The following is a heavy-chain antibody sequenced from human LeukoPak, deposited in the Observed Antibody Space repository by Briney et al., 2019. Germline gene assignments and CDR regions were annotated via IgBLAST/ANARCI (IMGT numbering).Heavy chain of an antibody. D-gene: IGHD2-15*01. CDR1: GFTFSSYW. J-gene: IGHJ5*02. CDR3: AKDVSWNWFDP. CDR2: INSDGSST. Sequence: GGSLRLSCAASGFTFSSYWMHWVRQAPGKGLVWVSRINSDGSSTSYADSVKGRFTISRDNAKNTLYLQMNTLRAEDTAVYYCAKDVSWNWFDPWGQGTLVTVSS. V-gene: IGHV3-74*01.